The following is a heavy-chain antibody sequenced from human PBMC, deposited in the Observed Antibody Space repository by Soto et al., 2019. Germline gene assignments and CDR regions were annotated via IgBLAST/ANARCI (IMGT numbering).Heavy chain of an antibody. CDR3: ARGVPNYCDSSGYPLSGAFDI. J-gene: IGHJ3*02. Sequence: QVQLVQSGAEVKKPGSSVKVSCKASGGTFSSYAISWVRQAPGHGLEWMGGIIPIFGTANYAQKFQGRVTITADESTSTAYMELSILRSEDTAVYYCARGVPNYCDSSGYPLSGAFDIWGQGTMVTFSS. D-gene: IGHD3-22*01. CDR1: GGTFSSYA. CDR2: IIPIFGTA. V-gene: IGHV1-69*01.